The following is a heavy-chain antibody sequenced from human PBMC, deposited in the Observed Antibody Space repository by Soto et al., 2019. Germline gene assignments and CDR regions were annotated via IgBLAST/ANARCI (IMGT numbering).Heavy chain of an antibody. V-gene: IGHV3-7*05. CDR3: ARNQNLDYYDSSGYYNPSYPDAFDI. J-gene: IGHJ3*02. D-gene: IGHD3-22*01. CDR2: IKQDGSEK. Sequence: GGSLRLSCAASGFTFSSYWMSWVRQAPGKGLEWVANIKQDGSEKYYVDSVKGRFTISRDNAKNSLYLQMNSLRAEDTAVYYCARNQNLDYYDSSGYYNPSYPDAFDIWGQGTMVTVSS. CDR1: GFTFSSYW.